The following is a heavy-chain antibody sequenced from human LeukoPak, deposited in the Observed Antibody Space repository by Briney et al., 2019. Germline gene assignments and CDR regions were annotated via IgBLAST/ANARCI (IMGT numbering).Heavy chain of an antibody. Sequence: GGSLRLSCAASGFTFSSYWMNWARQAQGKGLEWVASINHNGNENYYVDSMKDRFTISRDNDKNSLYLEMSNLRAEDTAVYFCARGGCLDVWGQGATVTVSS. CDR1: GFTFSSYW. V-gene: IGHV3-7*03. J-gene: IGHJ6*02. D-gene: IGHD3-16*01. CDR3: ARGGCLDV. CDR2: INHNGNEN.